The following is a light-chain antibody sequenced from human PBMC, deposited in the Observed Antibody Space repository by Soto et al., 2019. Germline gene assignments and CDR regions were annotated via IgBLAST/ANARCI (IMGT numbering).Light chain of an antibody. CDR3: QQSYSKGRT. CDR1: QTINNY. V-gene: IGKV1-39*01. J-gene: IGKJ2*01. CDR2: GAS. Sequence: DLQMTQSPSSLSAFVGDTVTITCRASQTINNYLNWYQLKPGKAPKLLIFGASNLKSGVPSRFSANGSVTDFSLTITSLQPEDFATYYCQQSYSKGRTFGQGTRP.